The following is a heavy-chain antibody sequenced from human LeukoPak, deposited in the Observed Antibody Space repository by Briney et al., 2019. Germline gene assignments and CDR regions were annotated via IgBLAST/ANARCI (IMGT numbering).Heavy chain of an antibody. J-gene: IGHJ4*02. V-gene: IGHV4-30-4*01. Sequence: SETLSLTCTVSGGSISSGDYYWSWIRQPPGKGLEWIGYIYYSGSTYYNPSLKSRVTISVDTSKNQFSLKLSSVTAADTAVYYCARVGVPSEARVAATGYWGQGTLVTVSS. CDR1: GGSISSGDYY. D-gene: IGHD2-15*01. CDR3: ARVGVPSEARVAATGY. CDR2: IYYSGST.